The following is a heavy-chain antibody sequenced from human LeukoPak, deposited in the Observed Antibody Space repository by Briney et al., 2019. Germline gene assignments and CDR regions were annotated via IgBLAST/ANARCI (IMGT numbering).Heavy chain of an antibody. Sequence: GGSLRLSCAASGFTFSNYNMNWVRQDPGKGLEWVSSITSGSNYVEYTDSVKGRFTISRDNAKNSLYLQMNSLRAEDTAVYFCARDRSVVTGYYYFDFWGHGALVTVSS. CDR2: ITSGSNYV. V-gene: IGHV3-21*01. D-gene: IGHD3-9*01. CDR1: GFTFSNYN. CDR3: ARDRSVVTGYYYFDF. J-gene: IGHJ4*01.